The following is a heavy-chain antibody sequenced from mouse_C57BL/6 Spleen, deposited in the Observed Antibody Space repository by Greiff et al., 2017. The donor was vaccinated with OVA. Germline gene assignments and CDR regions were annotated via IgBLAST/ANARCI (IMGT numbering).Heavy chain of an antibody. CDR3: ASGWLPYAMDY. D-gene: IGHD2-3*01. V-gene: IGHV3-6*01. CDR2: ISYDGSN. Sequence: EVKLEESGPGLVKPSQSLSLTCSVTGYSITSGYSWNWIRRFPGNKLEWMGYISYDGSNNYNPSLKNRISITRDTSKNQFFLKLNSVTTEDTATYYCASGWLPYAMDYWGQGTSVTVSS. J-gene: IGHJ4*01. CDR1: GYSITSGYS.